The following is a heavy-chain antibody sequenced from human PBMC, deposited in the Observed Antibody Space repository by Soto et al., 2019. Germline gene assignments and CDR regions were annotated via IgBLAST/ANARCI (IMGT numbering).Heavy chain of an antibody. CDR1: RDSISSSSFP. CDR3: ARERPDGSRLDP. J-gene: IGHJ5*02. CDR2: IYYSGST. D-gene: IGHD6-13*01. V-gene: IGHV4-30-4*08. Sequence: PSETLYLTCTVSRDSISSSSFPWGWIRQPPGKGLEWIGYIYYSGSTYYNPSLKSRVTISVDTSKNQFSLKLSSVTAADTAVYYCARERPDGSRLDPWGQGTLVTVSS.